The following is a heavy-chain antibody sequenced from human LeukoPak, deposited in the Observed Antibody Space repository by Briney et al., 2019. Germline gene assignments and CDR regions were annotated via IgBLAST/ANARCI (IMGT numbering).Heavy chain of an antibody. CDR1: GGSISSGGYY. D-gene: IGHD3-22*01. J-gene: IGHJ4*02. Sequence: PSETLSLTCTVSGGSISSGGYYWSWIRPHPGKALEWIGYIYNRGSTAYYSASLKSRINISADTSKNQFSLKLSSVTDADTAVYHCARGHYDSSGYYHLDYWGQGTLVTVSS. V-gene: IGHV4-31*03. CDR3: ARGHYDSSGYYHLDY. CDR2: IYNRGSTA.